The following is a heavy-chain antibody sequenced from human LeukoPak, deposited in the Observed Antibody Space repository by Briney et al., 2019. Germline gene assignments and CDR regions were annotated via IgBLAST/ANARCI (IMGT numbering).Heavy chain of an antibody. V-gene: IGHV3-30-3*01. D-gene: IGHD3-22*01. CDR2: ISYDGSNK. Sequence: GGSLRLSCAASGFTFSSYAMYWVRQAPGKGLEWVTIISYDGSNKYYADSAKGRFTISRGNSKNTLYLQMNSLRAEDTAVYYCATHYYDSSGYYSPDYWGQGTLVTVSS. CDR3: ATHYYDSSGYYSPDY. J-gene: IGHJ4*02. CDR1: GFTFSSYA.